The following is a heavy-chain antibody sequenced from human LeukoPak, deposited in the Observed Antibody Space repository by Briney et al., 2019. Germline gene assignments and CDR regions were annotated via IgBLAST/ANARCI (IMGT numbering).Heavy chain of an antibody. CDR3: SRENGAFSPFGY. CDR2: VSLSGLT. V-gene: IGHV4-4*02. Sequence: SETLSLTCGVSGGCITSTNWWSWVRQPPGQGLEWIGEVSLSGLTNYNPSLSSRVIMALDTSKNHLSLHLTSVTAADTAVYYCSRENGAFSPFGYWGQGYLVTVLS. J-gene: IGHJ4*02. CDR1: GGCITSTNW. D-gene: IGHD2-8*01.